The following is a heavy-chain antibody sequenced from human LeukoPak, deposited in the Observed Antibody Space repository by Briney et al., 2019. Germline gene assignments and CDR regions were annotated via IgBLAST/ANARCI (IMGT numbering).Heavy chain of an antibody. J-gene: IGHJ4*02. CDR2: INPNSGGT. Sequence: ASVKVSCKASGYTFTGYYMHWVRQAPGQGLGWMGWINPNSGGTNYAQKFQGRVTMTRDTSISTAYMELSRLRSDDTAVYYCASSAKYYYDSSGYYLGYWGQGTLVTVSS. V-gene: IGHV1-2*02. D-gene: IGHD3-22*01. CDR3: ASSAKYYYDSSGYYLGY. CDR1: GYTFTGYY.